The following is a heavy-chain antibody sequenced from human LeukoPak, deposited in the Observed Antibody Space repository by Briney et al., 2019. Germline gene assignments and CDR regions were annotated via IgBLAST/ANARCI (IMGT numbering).Heavy chain of an antibody. D-gene: IGHD3-16*01. CDR1: GGSISSSSYY. CDR3: ARHARREALRHSAFDI. CDR2: IYYSGTT. V-gene: IGHV4-39*01. J-gene: IGHJ3*02. Sequence: SETLSLTCTVSGGSISSSSYYWSWIRQPPGKGLEWIGSIYYSGTTYYNPSLMSRLTMSVDTSKNQFSLKLSSVTAADTAVYSCARHARREALRHSAFDIWGQGTMVTVSS.